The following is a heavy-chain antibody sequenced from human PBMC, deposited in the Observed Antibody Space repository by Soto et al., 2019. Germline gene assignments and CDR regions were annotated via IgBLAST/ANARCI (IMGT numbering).Heavy chain of an antibody. V-gene: IGHV3-23*01. J-gene: IGHJ4*02. CDR2: VSASGSIT. CDR1: GFTFSSYD. Sequence: EVQVLESGGGLVQPGGSLRLSCAASGFTFSSYDMNWVRQAPGKGLEWVSGVSASGSITSYADSAKGRFTISRDNAKNTVFLQMTGLRAEDTAVYFCGKGDCSGGRCYRGFDYWGQGTLVTVSS. CDR3: GKGDCSGGRCYRGFDY. D-gene: IGHD2-15*01.